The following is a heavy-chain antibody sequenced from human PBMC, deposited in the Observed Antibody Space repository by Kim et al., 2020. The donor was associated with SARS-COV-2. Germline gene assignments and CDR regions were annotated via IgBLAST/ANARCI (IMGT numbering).Heavy chain of an antibody. V-gene: IGHV3-15*01. CDR2: IKSKTDGGTT. Sequence: GGSLRLSCAASGFTFSNAWMSWVRQAPGKGLEWVGRIKSKTDGGTTDYAAPVKGRFTISRDDSKNTLYLQMNSLKTEDTAVYYCTTFLVPRQLWSYSTVLFDYWGQGTLVTVSS. D-gene: IGHD5-18*01. CDR3: TTFLVPRQLWSYSTVLFDY. J-gene: IGHJ4*02. CDR1: GFTFSNAW.